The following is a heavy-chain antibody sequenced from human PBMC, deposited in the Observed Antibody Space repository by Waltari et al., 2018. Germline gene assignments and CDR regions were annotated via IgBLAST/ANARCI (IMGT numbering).Heavy chain of an antibody. V-gene: IGHV3-21*01. CDR3: ARAVAGKFDY. CDR1: GFTFSSYS. CDR2: ISSSSSYI. D-gene: IGHD6-19*01. J-gene: IGHJ4*02. Sequence: EVQLVESGGGLVKPGGSLRLSCAASGFTFSSYSMNWVRQAPGKGLEWVSSISSSSSYIYYADSVKGRVTISRDNAKNSLYLQMNSLRAEDTAVYYCARAVAGKFDYWGQGTLVTVSS.